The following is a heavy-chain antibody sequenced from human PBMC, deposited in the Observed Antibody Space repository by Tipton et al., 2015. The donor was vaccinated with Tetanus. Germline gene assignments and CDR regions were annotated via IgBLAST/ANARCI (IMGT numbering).Heavy chain of an antibody. CDR3: ARHSSLKALNY. CDR2: VLNSGKT. V-gene: IGHV4-30-4*08. D-gene: IGHD3-9*01. Sequence: TLSLTCTVSRGSINSGTFYWDWIRQSPGRGLESIGYVLNSGKTYYHPSLRRRVIISLDRSKSQFSLKLTSVTAADTAVYYCARHSSLKALNYWGQGTLVTASS. CDR1: RGSINSGTFY. J-gene: IGHJ4*02.